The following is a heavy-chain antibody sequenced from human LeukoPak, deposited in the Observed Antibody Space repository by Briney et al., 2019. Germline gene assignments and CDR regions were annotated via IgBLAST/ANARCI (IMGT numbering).Heavy chain of an antibody. D-gene: IGHD6-13*01. J-gene: IGHJ4*02. Sequence: GGSLRLSCAASGFTFSSYWMHWVRQAPGKGLVWVSRINSDGSSPSYADSVKGRFTISRDNAKNTLYLQMNSLRAEDTAVYYCARGGPIAAAGVYFDYCGQGTLVTVSS. CDR3: ARGGPIAAAGVYFDY. CDR2: INSDGSSP. CDR1: GFTFSSYW. V-gene: IGHV3-74*01.